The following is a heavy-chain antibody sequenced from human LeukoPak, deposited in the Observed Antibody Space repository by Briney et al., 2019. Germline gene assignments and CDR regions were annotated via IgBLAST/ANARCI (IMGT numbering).Heavy chain of an antibody. CDR1: GGSFSGYY. V-gene: IGHV4-34*01. Sequence: SETLSLTCAVYGGSFSGYYWSWIRQPPGKGLEWIGEINHSGSTNYNPSLKSRVTISVDTSKNQSSLKLSSVTAADTAVYYCATFTNYYDSSGPVAFDIWGQGTMVTVSS. D-gene: IGHD3-22*01. CDR2: INHSGST. CDR3: ATFTNYYDSSGPVAFDI. J-gene: IGHJ3*02.